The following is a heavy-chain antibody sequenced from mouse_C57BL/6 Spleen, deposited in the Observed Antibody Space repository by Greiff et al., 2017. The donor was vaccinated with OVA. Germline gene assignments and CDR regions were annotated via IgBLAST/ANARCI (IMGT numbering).Heavy chain of an antibody. CDR1: GFTFSSYG. CDR2: ISSGGSYT. D-gene: IGHD2-1*01. Sequence: EVKLVESGGDLVKPGGSLKLSCAASGFTFSSYGMSWVRQTPDKRLEWVATISSGGSYTYYPDSVKGRFTISRDNAKNTLYLQMSSLKSEDTAMYYCASGGNPSYWGQGTTLTVSS. V-gene: IGHV5-6*01. J-gene: IGHJ2*01. CDR3: ASGGNPSY.